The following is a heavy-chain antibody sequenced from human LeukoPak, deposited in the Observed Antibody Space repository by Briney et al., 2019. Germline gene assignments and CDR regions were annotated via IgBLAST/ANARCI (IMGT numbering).Heavy chain of an antibody. CDR2: IYTSGST. CDR3: ARHDSGNLGYFDY. Sequence: PSETLSLTCTVSGGSISSYYWSWIRQPPGKGLEWIGYIYTSGSTNYNPSLKSRVTISVDTSKNQFSLKLSSVTAADTAVYYCARHDSGNLGYFDYWGQGTLVTVSS. J-gene: IGHJ4*02. D-gene: IGHD3-22*01. CDR1: GGSISSYY. V-gene: IGHV4-4*09.